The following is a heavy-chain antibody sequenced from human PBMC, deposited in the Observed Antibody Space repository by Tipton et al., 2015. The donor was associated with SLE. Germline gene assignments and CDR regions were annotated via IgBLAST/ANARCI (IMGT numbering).Heavy chain of an antibody. Sequence: TLSLTCAVYGGSFRGYYWSWMRQHAGKGLEWIGRIYNSGSTKYNPSLKSRVTMSVETSKNQFSLKLSSVTAADTAVYYCAREDSSSPREYYFDYWGQGTLVTVSS. V-gene: IGHV4-4*07. CDR2: IYNSGST. CDR3: AREDSSSPREYYFDY. CDR1: GGSFRGYY. D-gene: IGHD6-6*01. J-gene: IGHJ4*02.